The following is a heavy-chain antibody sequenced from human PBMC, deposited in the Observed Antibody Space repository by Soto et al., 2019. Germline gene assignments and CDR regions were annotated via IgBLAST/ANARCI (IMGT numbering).Heavy chain of an antibody. CDR3: ARQRTTVVTQAYFDH. V-gene: IGHV4-4*07. CDR1: GGSISRYC. D-gene: IGHD2-21*02. CDR2: IYPSGST. J-gene: IGHJ4*02. Sequence: PSETLSLTCTVSGGSISRYCWRWIRQPSGKGLEWIGRIYPSGSTNYSPSLKSRVTMSIDTSKNQLSLKLSSVTATDTAVYYCARQRTTVVTQAYFDHWGQGALVTVSS.